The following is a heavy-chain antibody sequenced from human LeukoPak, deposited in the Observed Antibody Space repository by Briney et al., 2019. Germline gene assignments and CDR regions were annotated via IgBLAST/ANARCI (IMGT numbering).Heavy chain of an antibody. CDR2: IYTSGST. J-gene: IGHJ4*02. D-gene: IGHD5-12*01. Sequence: SETLSLTCTVSGVSISSYYWSWIRQPAGKGLEWVGRIYTSGSTNYNPSLKSRVTMSVDTSKNQFSLKLSSVTAADTAVYYCARGYDWGTLFYWGQGTLVTVSS. CDR1: GVSISSYY. CDR3: ARGYDWGTLFY. V-gene: IGHV4-4*07.